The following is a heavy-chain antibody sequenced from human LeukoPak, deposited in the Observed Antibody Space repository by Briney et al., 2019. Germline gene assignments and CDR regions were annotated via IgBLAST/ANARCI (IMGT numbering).Heavy chain of an antibody. CDR1: GCTFSSFE. D-gene: IGHD4-17*01. Sequence: GGSLRLSCAASGCTFSSFEMNWVRQAPWKGLEWVSYISSTCYTIYYADSVKGRFTISRDNAKNSLYLQMKSLRAEDTAVYYCARREGSYGHFDYWGQGTLVTVSS. CDR3: ARREGSYGHFDY. CDR2: ISSTCYTI. J-gene: IGHJ4*02. V-gene: IGHV3-48*03.